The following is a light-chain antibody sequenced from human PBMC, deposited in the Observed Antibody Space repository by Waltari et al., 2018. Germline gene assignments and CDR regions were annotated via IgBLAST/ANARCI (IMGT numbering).Light chain of an antibody. CDR2: DAS. Sequence: EIVLTQSPATLSLSPGERANLSCRASQSVSSYLAWYQQKPGQGPRLLIYDASTRATGIPAMFSGSGSGTDFTLTISSLEPEDFAVYYCQQRSNWSFTFGGGTKVEIK. CDR1: QSVSSY. J-gene: IGKJ4*01. V-gene: IGKV3-11*01. CDR3: QQRSNWSFT.